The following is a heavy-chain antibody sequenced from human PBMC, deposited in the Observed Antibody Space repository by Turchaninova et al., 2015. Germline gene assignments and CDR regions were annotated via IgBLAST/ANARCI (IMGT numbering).Heavy chain of an antibody. CDR3: ARLSGDLDGTDY. CDR1: CYSISRGYY. CDR2: MYNCVST. Sequence: QVQLQESGPGLVKPSATLSLTCAVSCYSISRGYYWGWRRQPPGKGLEWIGSMYNCVSTYNHPSLKSRVTISADPNKNQFSLRLSPVTAADTAVYYCARLSGDLDGTDYWGQGILVTVSA. D-gene: IGHD7-27*01. J-gene: IGHJ4*02. V-gene: IGHV4-38-2*01.